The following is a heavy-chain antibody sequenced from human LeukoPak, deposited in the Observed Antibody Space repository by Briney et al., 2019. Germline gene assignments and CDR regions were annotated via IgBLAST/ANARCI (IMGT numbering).Heavy chain of an antibody. V-gene: IGHV1-8*01. D-gene: IGHD3-10*01. Sequence: ASVKVSCKASGYTFTSYDFNWLRQATGQGPEWMGWMNPNSGATGYAQKFQGRVTMTRNTSISTAYMELSSLRSEDTAVYYCARGSYGMRFYYYYYYGMDVWGQGTTVTVSS. J-gene: IGHJ6*02. CDR3: ARGSYGMRFYYYYYYGMDV. CDR2: MNPNSGAT. CDR1: GYTFTSYD.